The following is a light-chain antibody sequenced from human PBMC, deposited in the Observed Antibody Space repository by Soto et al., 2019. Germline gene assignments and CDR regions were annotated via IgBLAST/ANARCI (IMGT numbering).Light chain of an antibody. Sequence: EIVMTQSPATLLVSPGESAPLSSRASQSVNTNLAWYKQKPGRAPRLLIHGASPRATGIPARFSGSGSGTEFTLNISSLQSEDFAVYYCQQYNNWPPHTFGQGTKLEIK. CDR3: QQYNNWPPHT. J-gene: IGKJ2*01. V-gene: IGKV3-15*01. CDR1: QSVNTN. CDR2: GAS.